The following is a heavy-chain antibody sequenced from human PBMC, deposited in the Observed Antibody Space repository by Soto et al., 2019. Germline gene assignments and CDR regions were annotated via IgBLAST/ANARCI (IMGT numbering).Heavy chain of an antibody. CDR1: GYTFTSYD. Sequence: ASVKVSCKASGYTFTSYDINWVRQATGQGLEWMGWMNPNSGNTGYAQKFQGRVTMTRNTSISTAYMELSSLRSEDTAVYYCARVDSSSWPLDYWGQGTLVTVSS. CDR3: ARVDSSSWPLDY. CDR2: MNPNSGNT. D-gene: IGHD6-13*01. V-gene: IGHV1-8*01. J-gene: IGHJ4*02.